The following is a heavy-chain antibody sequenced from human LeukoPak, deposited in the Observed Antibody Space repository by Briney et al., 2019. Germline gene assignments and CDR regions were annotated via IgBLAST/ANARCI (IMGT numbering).Heavy chain of an antibody. CDR3: VRTNPWDLTYYFDY. V-gene: IGHV4-34*01. CDR2: INHSGST. J-gene: IGHJ4*02. CDR1: GGSFSGYY. Sequence: IPSETLSLTCAVYGGSFSGYYWSWIRQPPGKGLEWIGEINHSGSTNYNPSLKSRVTISVDTSKNQFSLRLTSVTAADTAVYYCVRTNPWDLTYYFDYWGQGTLVTVSS. D-gene: IGHD1-14*01.